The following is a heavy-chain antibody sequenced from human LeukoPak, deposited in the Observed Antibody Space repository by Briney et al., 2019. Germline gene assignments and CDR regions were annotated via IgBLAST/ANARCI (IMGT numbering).Heavy chain of an antibody. CDR3: ATSIAVVAATLFDY. J-gene: IGHJ4*02. Sequence: ASVKVSCKASGYTFTSYGISWVRQAPGQGLEWMGGFDPEDGETIYAQKFQGRVTMTEDTSTDTAYMELSSLRSEDTAVYYCATSIAVVAATLFDYWGQGTLVTVSS. CDR1: GYTFTSYG. D-gene: IGHD2-15*01. CDR2: FDPEDGET. V-gene: IGHV1-24*01.